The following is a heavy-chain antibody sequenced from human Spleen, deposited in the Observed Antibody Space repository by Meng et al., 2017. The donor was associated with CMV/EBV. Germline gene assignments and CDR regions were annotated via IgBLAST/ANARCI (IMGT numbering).Heavy chain of an antibody. CDR1: GGSFSGYY. CDR2: INHSGST. Sequence: SETLSLTCAVYGGSFSGYYRSWIRQPPGKGLEWIGEINHSGSTNYNPSLKSRVTISVDTSKNQFSLKLSSVTAADTAVYYCAREGDRGWFDPWGQGTLVTVSS. CDR3: AREGDRGWFDP. J-gene: IGHJ5*02. V-gene: IGHV4-34*01.